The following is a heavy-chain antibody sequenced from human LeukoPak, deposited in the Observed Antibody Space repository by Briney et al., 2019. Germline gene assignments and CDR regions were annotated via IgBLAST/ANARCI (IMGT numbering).Heavy chain of an antibody. CDR1: GGSIGSSSYY. D-gene: IGHD1-1*01. Sequence: SETLSLTCTVSGGSIGSSSYYWGWIRQPPGKGLEWIGSFYYSGSTYYNPSLKSRVTISVDTSKNQFSLKLTSVTAADTAVYHCARGGTLRTFDYWGQGTLVTVSS. V-gene: IGHV4-39*07. CDR2: FYYSGST. J-gene: IGHJ4*02. CDR3: ARGGTLRTFDY.